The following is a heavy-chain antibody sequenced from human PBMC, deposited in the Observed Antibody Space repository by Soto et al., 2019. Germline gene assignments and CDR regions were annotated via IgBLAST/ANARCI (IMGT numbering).Heavy chain of an antibody. D-gene: IGHD1-26*01. Sequence: QVQLVQSGGDVKTPGASVKVSCTSSRYTFTSHGIAWVRQAPGQGLEWMGWISTFNGKTDYAQKFQGRVTMTADTLTSTVHMELRSLRSDDTAVYYCARLLTEGATFREDAFDLWGQGTKVIVSS. CDR2: ISTFNGKT. J-gene: IGHJ3*01. CDR3: ARLLTEGATFREDAFDL. V-gene: IGHV1-18*01. CDR1: RYTFTSHG.